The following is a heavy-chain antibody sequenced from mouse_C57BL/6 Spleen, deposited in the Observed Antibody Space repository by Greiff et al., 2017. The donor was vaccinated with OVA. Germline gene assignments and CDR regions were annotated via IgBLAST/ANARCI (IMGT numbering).Heavy chain of an antibody. D-gene: IGHD2-4*01. CDR3: ARSRNGIDRYDYDWCAY. V-gene: IGHV1-72*01. J-gene: IGHJ3*01. CDR1: GYTFTSYW. CDR2: IDPNSGGT. Sequence: QVQLQQPGAELVKPGASVKLSCKASGYTFTSYWMHWVKQRPGRGLEWIGRIDPNSGGTKYNEKFKSKATLTVDKPSSTAYMQLSSLTSEDSAVYYCARSRNGIDRYDYDWCAYGGQGTLVTVSA.